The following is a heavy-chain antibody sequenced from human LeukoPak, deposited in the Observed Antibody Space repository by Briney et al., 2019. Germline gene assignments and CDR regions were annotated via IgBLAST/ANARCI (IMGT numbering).Heavy chain of an antibody. CDR3: ASFSAPGYYYYMDV. J-gene: IGHJ6*03. CDR1: GGSISSYY. Sequence: PSETLSLTCTVSGGSISSYYWSWIRQSPGKGLEWIGYIYYSGTTNYNPSLKSRVTISVDTAKNQFSLKLSSVTAADTAVYYCASFSAPGYYYYMDVWGKGTTVTISS. V-gene: IGHV4-59*08. CDR2: IYYSGTT. D-gene: IGHD1-1*01.